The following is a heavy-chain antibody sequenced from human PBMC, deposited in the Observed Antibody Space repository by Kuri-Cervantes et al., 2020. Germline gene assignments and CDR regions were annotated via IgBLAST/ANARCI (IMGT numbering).Heavy chain of an antibody. CDR3: ARGPYYGDYVKTFDY. D-gene: IGHD4-17*01. Sequence: GESLKISCTASGFTFRSYSMNWVRQAPGKGLEWVSSISSDSAYIYYADSVKGPFTISRDNAKNSLYLQMNSLRAEDTAVYYCARGPYYGDYVKTFDYWGQGTLVTVSS. V-gene: IGHV3-21*01. CDR1: GFTFRSYS. CDR2: ISSDSAYI. J-gene: IGHJ4*02.